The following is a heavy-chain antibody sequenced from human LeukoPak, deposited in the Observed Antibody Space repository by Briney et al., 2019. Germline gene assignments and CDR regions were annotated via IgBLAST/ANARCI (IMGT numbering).Heavy chain of an antibody. J-gene: IGHJ4*02. V-gene: IGHV1-69*05. CDR2: IIPIFGTA. CDR1: GGTFSSYA. CDR3: AREMAPGSSSWYD. D-gene: IGHD6-13*01. Sequence: SVKVSCKASGGTFSSYAISWVQQAPGQGLEWMGRIIPIFGTANYAQKFQGRVTITTDESTSTAYMELSSLRSEDTAVYYCAREMAPGSSSWYDWGQGTLVTVSS.